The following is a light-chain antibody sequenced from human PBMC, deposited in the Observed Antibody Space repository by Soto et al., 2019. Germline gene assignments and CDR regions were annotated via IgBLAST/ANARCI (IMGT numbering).Light chain of an antibody. V-gene: IGKV3-15*01. Sequence: EMVMTQSPATLSVSPGERATLSCRASQNLSRNLAWYQQQPGQAPRLLIFYASTRATGIPARFSGSGSGTDVTLTISSLQSEDFAIYYFQQYDKWPHTFGQGTKLEIK. CDR1: QNLSRN. J-gene: IGKJ2*01. CDR2: YAS. CDR3: QQYDKWPHT.